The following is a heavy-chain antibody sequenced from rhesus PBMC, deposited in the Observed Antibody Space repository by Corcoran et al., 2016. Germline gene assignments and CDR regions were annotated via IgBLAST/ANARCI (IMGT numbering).Heavy chain of an antibody. Sequence: QVQLQESGPGLVKPSETLSLTCAVSGGSFRSYWWSWIRQTPGKGLEWIGEINGNSGNTNYNPSLKSRVTISKDASKNQFSLKLSSVTAADTAVYYCARSQYCTDRGCFPFDYWGQGVLVTVSS. CDR1: GGSFRSYW. J-gene: IGHJ4*01. CDR2: INGNSGNT. CDR3: ARSQYCTDRGCFPFDY. V-gene: IGHV4-80*01. D-gene: IGHD2-21*01.